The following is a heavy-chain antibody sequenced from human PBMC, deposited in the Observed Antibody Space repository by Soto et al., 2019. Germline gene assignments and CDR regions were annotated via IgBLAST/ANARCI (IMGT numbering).Heavy chain of an antibody. CDR3: ARLVVVAPVANA. CDR1: GGSISYNSYY. D-gene: IGHD2-2*01. Sequence: SETLSLTCSVSGGSISYNSYYWGWIRQPPGKGLEWVGGIFYTGTTYYSPSLKDRVTISVDTPKNSFSLNLTSVTAADTAVYFCARLVVVAPVANAWGQGTLVTVSS. V-gene: IGHV4-39*02. J-gene: IGHJ5*02. CDR2: IFYTGTT.